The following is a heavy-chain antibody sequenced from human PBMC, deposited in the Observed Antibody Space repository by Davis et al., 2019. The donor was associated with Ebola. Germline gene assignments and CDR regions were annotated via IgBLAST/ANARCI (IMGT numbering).Heavy chain of an antibody. Sequence: GESLKISCAASGFTFSSYGMHWVRQAPGKGLEWVAFIRYDGSNKYYADSVKGRFTISRDNSKNTLYLQMNSLGAEDTAVYYCAKAGRYCSSTSCYGGWFDPWGQGTLVTVSS. D-gene: IGHD2-2*01. V-gene: IGHV3-30*02. CDR3: AKAGRYCSSTSCYGGWFDP. CDR1: GFTFSSYG. J-gene: IGHJ5*02. CDR2: IRYDGSNK.